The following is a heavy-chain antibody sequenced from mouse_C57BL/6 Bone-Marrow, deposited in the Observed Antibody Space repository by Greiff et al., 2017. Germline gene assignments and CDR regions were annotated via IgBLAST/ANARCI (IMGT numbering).Heavy chain of an antibody. CDR2: ISYDGSN. Sequence: EVKLQESGPGLVKPSQSLSLTCSVTGYSITSGYYWNWLRQFPGNKLEWMGYISYDGSNNYNPSLKNRISITRDTSKNQFYLKLNSVTTEDTATYYCARWLLPYYYAMYYWGQGTSVTVSS. J-gene: IGHJ4*01. V-gene: IGHV3-6*01. CDR3: ARWLLPYYYAMYY. D-gene: IGHD2-3*01. CDR1: GYSITSGYY.